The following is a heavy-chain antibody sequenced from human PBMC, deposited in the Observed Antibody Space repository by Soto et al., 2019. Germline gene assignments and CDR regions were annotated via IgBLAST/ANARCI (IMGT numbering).Heavy chain of an antibody. Sequence: GESLKISCKGSGYSFTSYWIGWVRQMPGKGLEWMGIIYPSDSDTRYSPSFQGQVTISADKSISTAYLQWSSLKASDTAMYYCARQGQQLTYYYYGMDVWGQGTTVTVSS. V-gene: IGHV5-51*01. CDR3: ARQGQQLTYYYYGMDV. D-gene: IGHD6-13*01. CDR1: GYSFTSYW. CDR2: IYPSDSDT. J-gene: IGHJ6*02.